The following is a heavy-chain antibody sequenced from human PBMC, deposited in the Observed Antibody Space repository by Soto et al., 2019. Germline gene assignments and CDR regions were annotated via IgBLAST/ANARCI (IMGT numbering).Heavy chain of an antibody. CDR1: GFTFSDYY. Sequence: AAGFTFSDYYMSWIRQAPGKGLEWISYISSSGTDMYYADSVKGRFTISRDNAKNSLSLQMNSLRAEDMAVYYCARGHYGLDVWGQGTTVTVSS. V-gene: IGHV3-11*01. CDR3: ARGHYGLDV. J-gene: IGHJ6*02. CDR2: ISSSGTDM.